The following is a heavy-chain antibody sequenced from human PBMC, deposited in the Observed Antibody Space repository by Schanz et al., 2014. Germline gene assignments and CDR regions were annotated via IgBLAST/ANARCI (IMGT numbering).Heavy chain of an antibody. CDR2: INGYNAHT. CDR1: GGTFTSSG. D-gene: IGHD1-26*01. J-gene: IGHJ4*02. V-gene: IGHV1-18*01. CDR3: ARDRDQWDGNFCDF. Sequence: QVQLLQSGAEVKKPGSSVKVSCKASGGTFTSSGFSWVRQAPGQGLEWMGWINGYNAHTNYAQKFQGRVTMTTDTSTSTVYMELRSLRSDDTAVYYCARDRDQWDGNFCDFWGQGTLVTVSS.